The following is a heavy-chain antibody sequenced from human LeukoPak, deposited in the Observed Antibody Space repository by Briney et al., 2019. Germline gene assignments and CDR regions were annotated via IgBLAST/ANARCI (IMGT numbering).Heavy chain of an antibody. CDR2: INHSGST. CDR3: ARVRPARVFDY. CDR1: GGSFSGYY. Sequence: SETLSLTCAVYGGSFSGYYWSWIRQPPGKGLEWIGEINHSGSTNYNPSLKSRVTISVDTSKNQFSLKLSSVTAADTAVYYCARVRPARVFDYWGQGTLVTVSS. V-gene: IGHV4-34*01. D-gene: IGHD5-18*01. J-gene: IGHJ4*02.